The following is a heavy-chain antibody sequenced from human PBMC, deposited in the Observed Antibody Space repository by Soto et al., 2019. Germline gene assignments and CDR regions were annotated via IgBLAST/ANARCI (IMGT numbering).Heavy chain of an antibody. D-gene: IGHD6-13*01. CDR3: ASIRAAAGLYYYYYYGMDV. Sequence: SETLSLTCAVYGGSFSGYYWSWIRQPPGKGLERIGEINHSGSTNYNPSLKSRVTISVDTSKNQFSLKLSSVTAADTAVYYCASIRAAAGLYYYYYYGMDVWGQGTTVTVSS. CDR1: GGSFSGYY. CDR2: INHSGST. J-gene: IGHJ6*02. V-gene: IGHV4-34*01.